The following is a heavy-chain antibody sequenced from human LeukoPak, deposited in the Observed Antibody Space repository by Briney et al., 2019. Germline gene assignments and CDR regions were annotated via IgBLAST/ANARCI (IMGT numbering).Heavy chain of an antibody. J-gene: IGHJ4*02. CDR3: ARVLGFWSGYFDY. D-gene: IGHD3-3*01. V-gene: IGHV4-61*01. CDR1: GYSISSGYY. Sequence: PSETLSLTCAVSGYSISSGYYWSWIRQPPGKGLEWIGYIYYSGSTNYNPSLKSRVTISVDTSKNQFSLKLSSVTAADTAVYYCARVLGFWSGYFDYWGQGTLVTVSS. CDR2: IYYSGST.